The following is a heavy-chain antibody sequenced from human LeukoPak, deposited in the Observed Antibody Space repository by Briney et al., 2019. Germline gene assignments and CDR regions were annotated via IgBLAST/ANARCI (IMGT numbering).Heavy chain of an antibody. Sequence: GGSLRLSCAASGFAFSTYAMTWVRQAPGKGLEWVSSMSSGGTYVYYPDSVRGRFTIPRDNAKNSLYLQMNSLRVEDTAVYYCARDRPTGASRVFVVEWGPSTLVTVSS. J-gene: IGHJ1*01. CDR2: MSSGGTYV. CDR3: ARDRPTGASRVFVVE. CDR1: GFAFSTYA. V-gene: IGHV3-21*01. D-gene: IGHD2-15*01.